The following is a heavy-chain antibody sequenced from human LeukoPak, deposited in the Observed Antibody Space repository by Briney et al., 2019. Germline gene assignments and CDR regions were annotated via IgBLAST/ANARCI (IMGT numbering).Heavy chain of an antibody. CDR2: IYYSGST. CDR1: GCSISSYY. D-gene: IGHD2-2*01. J-gene: IGHJ5*02. Sequence: PSETLSLTCTFSGCSISSYYWSWIRQPPGKGLEWIGYIYYSGSTNYNPSLKSRVTISVDTSKNQFSLKLSSVTAADTAVYYCARIVVVPAAPFDPWGQGTLVTVSS. V-gene: IGHV4-59*08. CDR3: ARIVVVPAAPFDP.